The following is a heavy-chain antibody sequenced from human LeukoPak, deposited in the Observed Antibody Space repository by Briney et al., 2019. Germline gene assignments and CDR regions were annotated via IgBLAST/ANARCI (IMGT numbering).Heavy chain of an antibody. Sequence: TSSETLSLTCTVSGGPISSYCWSWIRQPPGKGLEWIGYIYYSGSTNYNPSLKSRVTISVDTSKNQFSLKLSSVTAADTAVYYCARDNPRELSGYYYGMDVWGQGTTVTVSS. CDR2: IYYSGST. D-gene: IGHD1-26*01. V-gene: IGHV4-59*01. CDR3: ARDNPRELSGYYYGMDV. J-gene: IGHJ6*02. CDR1: GGPISSYC.